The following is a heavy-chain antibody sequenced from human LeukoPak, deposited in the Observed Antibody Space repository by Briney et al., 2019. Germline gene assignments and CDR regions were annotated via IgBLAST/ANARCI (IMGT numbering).Heavy chain of an antibody. V-gene: IGHV3-21*01. D-gene: IGHD3-3*01. CDR1: GFTFSSYS. CDR3: ARARDFWSGYYTWFDY. CDR2: ISSSSSYI. J-gene: IGHJ4*02. Sequence: PGGSLRLSCAASGFTFSSYSMYWVRQAPGKGLEWASSISSSSSYIYYADSVKGRFTISRDNAKNSLYLQMNSLRAEDTAVYYCARARDFWSGYYTWFDYWGQGTLVTVSS.